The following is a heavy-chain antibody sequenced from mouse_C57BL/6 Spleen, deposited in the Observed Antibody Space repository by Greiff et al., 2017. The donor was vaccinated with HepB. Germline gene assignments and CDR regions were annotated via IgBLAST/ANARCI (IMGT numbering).Heavy chain of an antibody. Sequence: QVQLKQSGAELMKPGASVKLSCKATGYTFTGYWIEWVKQRPGHGLEWIGEILPGSGSTNYNEKFKGKATFTADTSSNTAYMQLSSLTTEDSAIYYCARGRAIYYDYGTAWFAYWGQGTLVTVSA. CDR1: GYTFTGYW. CDR2: ILPGSGST. J-gene: IGHJ3*01. V-gene: IGHV1-9*01. CDR3: ARGRAIYYDYGTAWFAY. D-gene: IGHD2-4*01.